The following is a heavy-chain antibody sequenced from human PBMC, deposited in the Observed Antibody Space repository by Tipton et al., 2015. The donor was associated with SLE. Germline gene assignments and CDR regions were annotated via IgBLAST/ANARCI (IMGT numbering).Heavy chain of an antibody. CDR2: IYSGGST. J-gene: IGHJ4*02. D-gene: IGHD4-17*01. CDR3: ARESTVTTSDY. V-gene: IGHV3-53*05. Sequence: SLRLSCAASGFTVSSNYMSWVRQAPGKGLEWVSVIYSGGSTYYADSVKGRFTISRDNSKSTLYLQMNSLRAEDTAVYYCARESTVTTSDYWGQGTLVTVSS. CDR1: GFTVSSNY.